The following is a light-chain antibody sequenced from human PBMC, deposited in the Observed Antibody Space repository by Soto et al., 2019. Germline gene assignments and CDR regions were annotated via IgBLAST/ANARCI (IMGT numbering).Light chain of an antibody. CDR2: DVS. V-gene: IGLV2-14*01. Sequence: QSALTQPASVSGSPGQSIAISCTGTSSDVGGYNYVSWYQQHPGKAPKLMIYDVSNRPLGVSNRFSGSKSGNTASLTISGLQAEDEADYYCSSYTSSGTYVFGTGTKLTVL. CDR1: SSDVGGYNY. J-gene: IGLJ1*01. CDR3: SSYTSSGTYV.